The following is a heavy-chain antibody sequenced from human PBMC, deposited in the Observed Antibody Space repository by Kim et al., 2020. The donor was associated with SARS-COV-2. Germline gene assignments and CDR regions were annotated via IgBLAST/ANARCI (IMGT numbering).Heavy chain of an antibody. V-gene: IGHV3-33*01. CDR2: IWYDGSNK. Sequence: GGSLRLSCAASGFTFSSYGMHWVRQAPGKGLEWVAVIWYDGSNKYYADSVKGRFTISRDNSKNTLYLQMNSLRAEDTAVYYCARDGRTSGYGDFDYWGQGTLVTVSS. CDR3: ARDGRTSGYGDFDY. CDR1: GFTFSSYG. D-gene: IGHD4-17*01. J-gene: IGHJ4*02.